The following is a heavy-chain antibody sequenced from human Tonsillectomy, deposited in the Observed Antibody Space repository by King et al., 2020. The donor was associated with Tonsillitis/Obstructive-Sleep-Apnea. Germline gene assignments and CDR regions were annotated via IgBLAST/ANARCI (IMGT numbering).Heavy chain of an antibody. D-gene: IGHD3-9*01. CDR3: AKELKGGYDILTGYYPPYYYYYMDV. V-gene: IGHV3-30*18. CDR1: GFTFSSYD. J-gene: IGHJ6*03. Sequence: VQLVESGGGVVQPGRSLRLSCAASGFTFSSYDMHWVRQAPGKGLEWVAVISYDGSNKYYADSVKGRFTISRDTSKNTLYPQMNSLRAEDTAVYYCAKELKGGYDILTGYYPPYYYYYMDVWGKGTTVTVSS. CDR2: ISYDGSNK.